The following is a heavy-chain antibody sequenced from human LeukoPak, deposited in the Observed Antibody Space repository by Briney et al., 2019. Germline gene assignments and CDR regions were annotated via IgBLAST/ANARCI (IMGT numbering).Heavy chain of an antibody. D-gene: IGHD6-19*01. V-gene: IGHV1-2*06. CDR2: IDPNSGDT. CDR1: DYTFTAYY. Sequence: ASVKVSCNASDYTFTAYYIHLVRQAPGQGLEWMGRIDPNSGDTSYVQKFQGRVTMTRDTSISTAHMDLSGLISDDTAVYYCATSVAVAGSFDYWGQGTLVTVSS. CDR3: ATSVAVAGSFDY. J-gene: IGHJ4*02.